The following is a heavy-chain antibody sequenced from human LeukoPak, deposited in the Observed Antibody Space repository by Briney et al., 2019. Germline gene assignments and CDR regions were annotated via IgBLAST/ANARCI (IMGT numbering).Heavy chain of an antibody. CDR2: ISRSRSYI. CDR1: GFTFRSYS. V-gene: IGHV3-21*01. D-gene: IGHD3-10*01. Sequence: GGALRLSWGASGFTFRSYSMDWGRQAPGKGLGWVSSISRSRSYIYYSGSVKGRFTICRDNAKDSLYLQMNSLSAEDTAVSYCARDRPADNVLLWFGELRGRTRDDNWFDPWGQGTLVTVSS. CDR3: ARDRPADNVLLWFGELRGRTRDDNWFDP. J-gene: IGHJ5*02.